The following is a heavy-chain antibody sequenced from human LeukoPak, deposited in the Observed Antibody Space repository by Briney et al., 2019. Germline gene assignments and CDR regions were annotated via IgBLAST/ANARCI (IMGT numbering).Heavy chain of an antibody. CDR1: GFTFSDYY. CDR3: TREDFYYASGY. Sequence: KPGGSLRLSCAASGFTFSDYYMSWVRQAPGKGLEWVSYISGSGTTIYYADSVRGRFTISRDNARNSLFLQMNSLRAEGTAMYYCTREDFYYASGYWGQGTLVTVSS. D-gene: IGHD3-10*01. J-gene: IGHJ4*02. V-gene: IGHV3-11*04. CDR2: ISGSGTTI.